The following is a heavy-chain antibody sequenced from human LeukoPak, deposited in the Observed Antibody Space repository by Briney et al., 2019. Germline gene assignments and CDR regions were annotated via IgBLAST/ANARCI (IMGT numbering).Heavy chain of an antibody. V-gene: IGHV6-1*01. D-gene: IGHD5-24*01. CDR1: GDSVSSNSVA. CDR2: TYYRSKWYN. CDR3: ARWLHDVSGFDI. Sequence: SQTLSLTWAISGDSVSSNSVAWSWIRQSPSRGLEWLGRTYYRSKWYNDYALSVKSRITINPDTSENQFSLQLNSVTPEDTAVYYCARWLHDVSGFDIWAQGTMVTVSS. J-gene: IGHJ3*02.